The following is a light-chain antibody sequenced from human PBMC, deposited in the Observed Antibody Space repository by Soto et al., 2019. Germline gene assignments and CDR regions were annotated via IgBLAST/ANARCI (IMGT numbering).Light chain of an antibody. Sequence: DIQMTQSPSSLSASVGDRVTITCRASQSINNYLNWYQQKPGKAPKLLIYAASSLQSGVPSRFSGSGSGTEFTLTISSLQPDDFATYYCQQYNSYSGFTFGPGTKVDIK. CDR2: AAS. CDR1: QSINNY. J-gene: IGKJ3*01. V-gene: IGKV1-39*01. CDR3: QQYNSYSGFT.